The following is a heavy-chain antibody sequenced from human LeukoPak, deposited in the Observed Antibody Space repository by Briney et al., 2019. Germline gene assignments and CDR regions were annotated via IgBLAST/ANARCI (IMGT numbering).Heavy chain of an antibody. CDR1: GGSLSSYY. CDR3: ARLGIAVAGTRYLQH. V-gene: IGHV4-59*01. J-gene: IGHJ1*01. D-gene: IGHD6-19*01. CDR2: IYYSGSS. Sequence: PSETLSLTCTVSGGSLSSYYWSWIRQPPGKGLEWIGYIYYSGSSNYNPSLKSRVTISVDTSKNQFSLKLSSVTAADTAMYYCARLGIAVAGTRYLQHWGQGTLVTVSS.